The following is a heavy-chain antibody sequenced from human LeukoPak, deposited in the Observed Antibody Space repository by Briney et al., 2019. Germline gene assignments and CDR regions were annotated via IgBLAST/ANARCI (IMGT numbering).Heavy chain of an antibody. J-gene: IGHJ3*02. D-gene: IGHD5-12*01. CDR1: GFTVSSDY. Sequence: GGSLRLSCAASGFTVSSDYLSWVRQAPGKGLEWVSFIFSGASKYYADSVKGRFTISRDNSKNTLYLHMNSLSAEDTAVYYCARGSPYSGYDSRAFDIWGQGTTVTVSS. CDR3: ARGSPYSGYDSRAFDI. CDR2: IFSGASK. V-gene: IGHV3-66*01.